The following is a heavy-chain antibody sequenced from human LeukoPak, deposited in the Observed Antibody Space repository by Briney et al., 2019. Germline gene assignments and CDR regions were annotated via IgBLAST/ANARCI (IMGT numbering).Heavy chain of an antibody. V-gene: IGHV3-66*01. J-gene: IGHJ4*02. Sequence: GGSLRLSCAASGFTVSSNYMSWVRQAPGKGLEWVSVIYSGGSTYYADSVKGRFTISRDNSKNTLYLQMNSLRAEDTAVYYCARDGYYYDSSGYYYPTFDYWGQGTLVTVPS. CDR3: ARDGYYYDSSGYYYPTFDY. D-gene: IGHD3-22*01. CDR1: GFTVSSNY. CDR2: IYSGGST.